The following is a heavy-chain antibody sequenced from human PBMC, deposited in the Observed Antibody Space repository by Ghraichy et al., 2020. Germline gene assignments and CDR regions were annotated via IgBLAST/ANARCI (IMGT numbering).Heavy chain of an antibody. CDR3: ARISPYGGNSFDY. J-gene: IGHJ4*02. D-gene: IGHD4-23*01. CDR1: GFSLSTSGMC. Sequence: QTLSLTCTFSGFSLSTSGMCVSWIRQPPGKALEWLARIDWDDDKYYSTSLKTRLTISKDTSKNRVVLTMTNMDPVDTATYYCARISPYGGNSFDYWGQGTLVTVSS. V-gene: IGHV2-70*11. CDR2: IDWDDDK.